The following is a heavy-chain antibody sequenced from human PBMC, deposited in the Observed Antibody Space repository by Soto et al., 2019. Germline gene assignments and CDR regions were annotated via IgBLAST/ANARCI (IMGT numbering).Heavy chain of an antibody. CDR2: INPSGGIT. J-gene: IGHJ6*02. D-gene: IGHD2-8*02. CDR1: GYTLTSYS. CDR3: ARGISTARYYYYYGMDV. V-gene: IGHV1-46*01. Sequence: ATSVKVSCKESGYTLTSYSLHWVRQAHGQGPEWMGIINPSGGITNDAQKFQDRVTMTSDTSTSTVYMELSSLRSEDTAVYYCARGISTARYYYYYGMDVWGQGTTVTVSS.